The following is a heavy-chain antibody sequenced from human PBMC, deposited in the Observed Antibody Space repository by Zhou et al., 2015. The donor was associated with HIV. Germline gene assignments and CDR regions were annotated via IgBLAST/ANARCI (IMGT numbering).Heavy chain of an antibody. Sequence: LVQSGTEVRKPGSSVKVSCKASGGTFSGSDISWVRQAPGQGLEWMGGITPMFDIKNYAQKFRARLNITVDQSTNTAYMELSSLTSEDAAIYFCARSSVNHDYAFDIWGQGTKVIVSS. CDR3: ARSSVNHDYAFDI. CDR1: GGTFSGSD. V-gene: IGHV1-69*17. D-gene: IGHD3-22*01. CDR2: ITPMFDIK. J-gene: IGHJ3*02.